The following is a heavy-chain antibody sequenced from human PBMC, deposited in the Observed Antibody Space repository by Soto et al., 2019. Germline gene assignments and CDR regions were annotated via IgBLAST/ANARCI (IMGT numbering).Heavy chain of an antibody. V-gene: IGHV3-21*01. CDR2: ISSSSSVI. D-gene: IGHD7-27*01. CDR3: ARDLSWGSNWYYYMDV. J-gene: IGHJ6*03. CDR1: GFTFSTYS. Sequence: EVQLVESGGGLVKPGGSLRLSCAASGFTFSTYSMNWVRQAPGKGLEWVSSISSSSSVIDYADSVKGRFTVSRDNARNSLYLQMNSLRAEDTAVYYCARDLSWGSNWYYYMDVWGKGTTVTVSS.